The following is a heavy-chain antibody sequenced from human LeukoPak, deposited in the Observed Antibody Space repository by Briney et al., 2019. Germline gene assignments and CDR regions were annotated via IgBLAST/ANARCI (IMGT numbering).Heavy chain of an antibody. CDR1: GYTFTSYG. CDR2: ISAYNGNT. J-gene: IGHJ4*02. V-gene: IGHV1-18*01. CDR3: ARDSNKVGATSGSDY. Sequence: GASVKVSCKASGYTFTSYGISWVRQAPGQGLEWMGWISAYNGNTNYAQKLQGRVTMTTDTSTSTAYMELRSLRSDDTAVYYCARDSNKVGATSGSDYWGQGTLVTVSS. D-gene: IGHD1-26*01.